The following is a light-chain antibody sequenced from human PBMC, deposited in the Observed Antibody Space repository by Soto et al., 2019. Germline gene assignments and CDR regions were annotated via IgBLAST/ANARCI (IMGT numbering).Light chain of an antibody. J-gene: IGKJ3*01. CDR3: QQANSFPPLA. CDR1: PGVTNW. V-gene: IGKV1-12*01. CDR2: AAS. Sequence: DIQMPQSPSSVSASVGDRVTITCRAIPGVTNWLAWYQPKPGQTPKLLIYAASTLQSGVPSSFRGSGSGTDFTLTISSLQPEDFATYYCQQANSFPPLAFGPGTRVDIK.